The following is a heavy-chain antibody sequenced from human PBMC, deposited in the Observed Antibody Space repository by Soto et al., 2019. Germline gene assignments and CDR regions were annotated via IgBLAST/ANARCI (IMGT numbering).Heavy chain of an antibody. CDR2: IFHTGTT. CDR1: GGSISSGYH. CDR3: ARGTRALITSFFAY. J-gene: IGHJ4*02. D-gene: IGHD1-20*01. Sequence: PSETLSLTCTVSGGSISSGYHWAWIRQPPGMRLEWVASIFHTGTTYYNPSLTSRVTISVDTSKNQFSLKLTSVTAADSAVYYCARGTRALITSFFAYRGQGLPVTVSS. V-gene: IGHV4-38-2*02.